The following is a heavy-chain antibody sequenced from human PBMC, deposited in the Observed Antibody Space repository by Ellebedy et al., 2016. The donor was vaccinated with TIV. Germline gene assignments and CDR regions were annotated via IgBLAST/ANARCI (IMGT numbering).Heavy chain of an antibody. CDR3: ARGYGDYDY. Sequence: ASVKVSCKASGYTFTSYYMHWVRQAPGQGLEWMGIINPSGGSTTYAQKFQGRLTMTRDTSTTTVYLELNSLRSEDTAVYYCARGYGDYDYWGQGTLVTVSS. V-gene: IGHV1-46*01. CDR1: GYTFTSYY. CDR2: INPSGGST. D-gene: IGHD4-17*01. J-gene: IGHJ4*02.